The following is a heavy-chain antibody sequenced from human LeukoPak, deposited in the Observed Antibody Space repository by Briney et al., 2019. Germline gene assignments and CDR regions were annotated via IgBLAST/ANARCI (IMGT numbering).Heavy chain of an antibody. Sequence: TGGSLRLSCAASGFTFSSYAVSWVRQAPGKGLEWVSAISGSGGSTYYADSVKGRFTISRDNSKNTLYLQMNSLRAEDTAVYYCAAFYGDLSIDYWGQGTLVTVSS. J-gene: IGHJ4*02. V-gene: IGHV3-23*01. CDR1: GFTFSSYA. CDR3: AAFYGDLSIDY. CDR2: ISGSGGST. D-gene: IGHD4-17*01.